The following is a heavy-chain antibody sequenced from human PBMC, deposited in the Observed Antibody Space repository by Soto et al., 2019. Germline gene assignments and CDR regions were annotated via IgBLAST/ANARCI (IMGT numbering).Heavy chain of an antibody. CDR3: AKDNIVVVIAARPKSPTDAFDI. CDR1: GFTFSSYA. CDR2: ISGSGGST. D-gene: IGHD2-21*01. Sequence: GGSLRLSCAASGFTFSSYAMSWVRQAPGKGLEWVSAISGSGGSTYYADSVKGRFTISRDNSKNTRYLQMNSLRAEDTAVYYCAKDNIVVVIAARPKSPTDAFDIWGQGTMVTVSS. V-gene: IGHV3-23*01. J-gene: IGHJ3*02.